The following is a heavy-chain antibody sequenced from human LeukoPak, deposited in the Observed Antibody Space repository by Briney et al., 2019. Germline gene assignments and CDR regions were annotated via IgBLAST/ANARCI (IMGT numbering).Heavy chain of an antibody. CDR2: ISSSSSYI. V-gene: IGHV3-21*01. D-gene: IGHD6-13*01. J-gene: IGHJ4*02. CDR3: ASARIAAADPFDY. Sequence: GGSLRLSCAASGFTFSSYSINWVRQAPGKGLEWVSSISSSSSYIYYADSVKGRFTISRDNAKNSLYLHMNSLRAEDTAVYYCASARIAAADPFDYWGQGTLVIVSS. CDR1: GFTFSSYS.